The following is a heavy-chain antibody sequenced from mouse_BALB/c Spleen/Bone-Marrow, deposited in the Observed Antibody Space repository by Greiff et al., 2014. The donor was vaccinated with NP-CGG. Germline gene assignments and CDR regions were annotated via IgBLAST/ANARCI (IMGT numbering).Heavy chain of an antibody. J-gene: IGHJ4*01. Sequence: QVQLQESGPGLVAPSQSLSITCTVSGFSLSRYCVHWVRQPPGKGLEWLGMIWGGGSRDYNSALKSRLSISKDNSKSQVFLKMNSLQTDDTAMYYCASKLHHDGYYERDAMDYWGQGTSVTVSS. V-gene: IGHV2-6-4*01. CDR2: IWGGGSR. CDR1: GFSLSRYC. D-gene: IGHD2-3*01. CDR3: ASKLHHDGYYERDAMDY.